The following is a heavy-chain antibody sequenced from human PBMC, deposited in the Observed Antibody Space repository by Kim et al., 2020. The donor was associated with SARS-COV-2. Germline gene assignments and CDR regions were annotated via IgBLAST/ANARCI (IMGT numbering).Heavy chain of an antibody. D-gene: IGHD2-21*02. J-gene: IGHJ4*02. V-gene: IGHV3-23*01. CDR1: GFTFSSYA. CDR3: AREMTPTSKGSFNY. CDR2: ITGTSGNI. Sequence: GGSLRLSCAASGFTFSSYAMSWFRQAPGKGLERVSGITGTSGNIWNADSVKGRFTISRDNFKNTLFLHMNSLRSEDTAVYYCAREMTPTSKGSFNYWGQGTLVTVSS.